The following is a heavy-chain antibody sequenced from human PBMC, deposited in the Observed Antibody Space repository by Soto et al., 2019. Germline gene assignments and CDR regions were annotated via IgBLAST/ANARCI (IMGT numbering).Heavy chain of an antibody. J-gene: IGHJ6*02. CDR1: GYTFTSYY. Sequence: GASVKVSCKASGYTFTSYYMHWVRQAPGQGLEWMGIINPSGGSTSYAQKFQGRVTVTRDTSTSTVYMELSSLRSEDTAVYYCARGGYCSGGSCHPYYYYGMDVWGQGTTVTVSS. CDR3: ARGGYCSGGSCHPYYYYGMDV. D-gene: IGHD2-15*01. V-gene: IGHV1-46*01. CDR2: INPSGGST.